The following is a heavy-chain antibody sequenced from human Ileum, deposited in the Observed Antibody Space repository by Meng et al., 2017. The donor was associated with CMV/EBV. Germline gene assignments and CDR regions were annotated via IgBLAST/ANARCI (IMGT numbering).Heavy chain of an antibody. CDR2: VSHTGTT. V-gene: IGHV4-4*01. D-gene: IGHD1-26*01. J-gene: IGHJ5*02. Sequence: VSGGSLSTYNWWTLVRQSPGKGLEWIGEVSHTGTTQYTPSLKSRVVISVDESKNQFSLKLSSVSAADTAVYSCAKKNPGSPARFDPWGQGILVTVTS. CDR1: GGSLSTYNW. CDR3: AKKNPGSPARFDP.